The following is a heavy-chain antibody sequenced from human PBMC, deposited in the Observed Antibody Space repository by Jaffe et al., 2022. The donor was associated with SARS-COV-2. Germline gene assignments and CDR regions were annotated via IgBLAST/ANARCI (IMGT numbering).Heavy chain of an antibody. J-gene: IGHJ6*02. D-gene: IGHD3-9*01. CDR1: GGSFSGYY. V-gene: IGHV4-34*01. CDR3: ASGLRYFDWLLGHYYYGMDV. CDR2: INHSGST. Sequence: QVQLQQWGAGLLKPSETLSLTCAVYGGSFSGYYWSWIRQPPGKGLEWIGEINHSGSTNYNPSLKSRVTISVDTSKNQFSLKLSSVTAADTAVYYCASGLRYFDWLLGHYYYGMDVWGQGTTVTVSS.